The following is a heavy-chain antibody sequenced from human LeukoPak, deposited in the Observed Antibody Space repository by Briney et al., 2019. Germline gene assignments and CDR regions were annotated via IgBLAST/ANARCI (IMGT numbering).Heavy chain of an antibody. J-gene: IGHJ4*02. CDR1: GFTFSSYS. V-gene: IGHV3-21*01. Sequence: GGSLRLSCAASGFTFSSYSMSWVRQAPGKGLEWVSSISSSSSYIYYADSVKGRFTISRDNAKNSLYLQMNSLRAEDTAVYYCARVPTTVPSGGFDYWGQGTLVTVSS. CDR2: ISSSSSYI. CDR3: ARVPTTVPSGGFDY. D-gene: IGHD4-17*01.